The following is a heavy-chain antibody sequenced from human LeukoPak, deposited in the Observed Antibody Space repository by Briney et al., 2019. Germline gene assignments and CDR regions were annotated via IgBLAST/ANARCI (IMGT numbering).Heavy chain of an antibody. J-gene: IGHJ4*02. D-gene: IGHD6-13*01. CDR2: IYHSGST. Sequence: SETLSLTCTVSGGSISSYYWSWIRQPPGKGLEWIGYIYHSGSTNYDPSLKSRVTISIDTSKNQFSLKLSSVTAADTAVYFCARDAGLFGSSPGGILEYWGQGTQVTVSS. V-gene: IGHV4-59*01. CDR3: ARDAGLFGSSPGGILEY. CDR1: GGSISSYY.